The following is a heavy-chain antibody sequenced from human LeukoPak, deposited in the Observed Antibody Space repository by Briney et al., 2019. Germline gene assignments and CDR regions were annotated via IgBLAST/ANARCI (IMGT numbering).Heavy chain of an antibody. Sequence: EPGRSLRLSCAASGFTFDDYAMHWVRQAPGKGLEWVSGISWNSGSIGYADSVKGRFTISRDNAKNSLYLRMNSLRAEDTALYYCAKDIQTYLNGGNLYFDYWGQGTLVTVSS. CDR2: ISWNSGSI. J-gene: IGHJ4*02. D-gene: IGHD4-23*01. CDR3: AKDIQTYLNGGNLYFDY. CDR1: GFTFDDYA. V-gene: IGHV3-9*01.